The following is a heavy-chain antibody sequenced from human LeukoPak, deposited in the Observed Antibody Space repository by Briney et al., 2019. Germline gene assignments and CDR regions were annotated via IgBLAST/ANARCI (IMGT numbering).Heavy chain of an antibody. CDR3: TRPRYDYRGSIGFDP. D-gene: IGHD4-11*01. CDR2: IRSKANSYAT. J-gene: IGHJ5*02. CDR1: GFTFSGSA. V-gene: IGHV3-73*01. Sequence: PGGSLRLSCAASGFTFSGSAMHWVRQASGKGLEWVGRIRSKANSYATAYAASVKGRFTISRDDSKNTAYLQMNSLKTEDAAVYYCTRPRYDYRGSIGFDPWGQGTLVTVSS.